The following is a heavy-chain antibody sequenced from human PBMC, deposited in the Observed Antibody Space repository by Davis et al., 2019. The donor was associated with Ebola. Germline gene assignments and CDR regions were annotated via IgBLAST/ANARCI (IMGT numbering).Heavy chain of an antibody. CDR2: IYDQSS. CDR1: GFAVSSNH. D-gene: IGHD1-26*01. CDR3: AKDGWEIHNWFDP. V-gene: IGHV3-66*02. Sequence: GGSLRLSCAVSGFAVSSNHMSWVRQAPGKGLEWVSVIYDQSSAYADAVRGRFIISRDESKNTVYLQMNSLRVEDTAMYHCAKDGWEIHNWFDPWGQGTLVTVSS. J-gene: IGHJ5*02.